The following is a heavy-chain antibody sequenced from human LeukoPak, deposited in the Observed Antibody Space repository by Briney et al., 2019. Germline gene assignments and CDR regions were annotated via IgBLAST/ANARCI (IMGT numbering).Heavy chain of an antibody. J-gene: IGHJ6*03. CDR3: ARDQLGGDPHDYYYYYMDV. V-gene: IGHV3-33*01. D-gene: IGHD4-17*01. Sequence: GGSLRLSCAASGFTFSSYGMHWVRQAPGKGLEWVAFIWYDGSNKYYADSVKGRFTISRDNSKNTLYLQMDGLRTEDTALYYCARDQLGGDPHDYYYYYMDVWGKGTTVTVSS. CDR1: GFTFSSYG. CDR2: IWYDGSNK.